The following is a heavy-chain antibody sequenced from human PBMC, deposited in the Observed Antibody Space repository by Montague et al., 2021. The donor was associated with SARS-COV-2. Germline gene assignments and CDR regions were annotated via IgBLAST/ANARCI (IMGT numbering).Heavy chain of an antibody. CDR1: GFSLSTSGMC. D-gene: IGHD3-9*01. CDR2: IDWDDDK. CDR3: ARTHYDILPGYYYDMDV. J-gene: IGHJ6*02. V-gene: IGHV2-70*11. Sequence: PALVKPTQTLTLTCTFSGFSLSTSGMCVSWIRQPPGKALEWLARIDWDDDKYYSSSLKTRLPISKDTSKNQVVLTMTNMDPGDTATYYCARTHYDILPGYYYDMDVWGQGTTVTVSS.